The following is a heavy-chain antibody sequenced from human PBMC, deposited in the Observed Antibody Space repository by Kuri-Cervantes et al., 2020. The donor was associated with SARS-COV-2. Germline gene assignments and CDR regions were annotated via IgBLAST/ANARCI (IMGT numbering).Heavy chain of an antibody. CDR1: GFTFSSYA. J-gene: IGHJ4*02. V-gene: IGHV3-74*01. D-gene: IGHD3-10*01. CDR2: INPDGSYT. CDR3: VRGGDHGNFDY. Sequence: GESLKISCAASGFTFSSYAMHWVRQAPGKGLVWVSRINPDGSYTNNADSVKGRFTLSRDNAKNMLFLQMNSLRAEDTAVYYCVRGGDHGNFDYWGQGTLVTVSS.